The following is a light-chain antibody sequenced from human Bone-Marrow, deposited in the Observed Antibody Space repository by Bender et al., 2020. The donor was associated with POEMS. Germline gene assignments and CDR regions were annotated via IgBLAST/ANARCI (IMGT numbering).Light chain of an antibody. CDR3: QTWDTGIRV. CDR2: LNSDGSH. CDR1: SGHSSYA. Sequence: QLVLTQSPSASASLGASVKLTCTLSSGHSSYAIAWHQQHPQKGPRSLMKLNSDGSHTKGDGIPDRFSGSSSGAERYLTISSLQSEDEADYYCQTWDTGIRVFGGGTKLTVL. V-gene: IGLV4-69*02. J-gene: IGLJ3*02.